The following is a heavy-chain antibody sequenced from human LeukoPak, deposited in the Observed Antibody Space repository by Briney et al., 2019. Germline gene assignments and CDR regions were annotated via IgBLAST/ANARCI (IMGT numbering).Heavy chain of an antibody. CDR3: VGGVAGSFYFDY. V-gene: IGHV3-21*05. CDR2: ISSSSSYT. D-gene: IGHD6-19*01. J-gene: IGHJ4*02. CDR1: GFTFSSYS. Sequence: GGSLRLSCAASGFTFSSYSMNWIRQAPGKGLEWVSYISSSSSYTNYADSVKGRFTISRDNAKNSLYLQMNSLRAEDTAVYYCVGGVAGSFYFDYWGQGTLVTVSS.